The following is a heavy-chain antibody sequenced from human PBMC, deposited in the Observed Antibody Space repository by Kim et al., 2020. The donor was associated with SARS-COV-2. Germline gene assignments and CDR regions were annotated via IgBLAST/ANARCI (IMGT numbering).Heavy chain of an antibody. D-gene: IGHD5-12*01. Sequence: GGSLRLSCAGSRFTFSSYGMHWVRQAPGKGLEWVAIISYDGSNEYYADSVKGRFIISRDNSKNTLYLQMNSLRAEDTAVYYCAKNRYSGTFYGPFDYWSQGTLVTVSS. CDR2: ISYDGSNE. J-gene: IGHJ4*02. CDR1: RFTFSSYG. V-gene: IGHV3-30*18. CDR3: AKNRYSGTFYGPFDY.